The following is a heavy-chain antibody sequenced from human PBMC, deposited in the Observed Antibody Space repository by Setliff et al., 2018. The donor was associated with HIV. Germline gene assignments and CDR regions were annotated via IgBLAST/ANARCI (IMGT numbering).Heavy chain of an antibody. J-gene: IGHJ4*02. D-gene: IGHD6-19*01. V-gene: IGHV4-59*01. CDR3: ASMERGSGFSNRNYFDY. CDR2: IYYNGNT. CDR1: GASISSYY. Sequence: SETLSLTCNVSGASISSYYWSWIRQPPGKGLEWIGTIYYNGNTNYNPSLKSRVTISVDTSKNQFSLKLSSVTAADTAVYYCASMERGSGFSNRNYFDYWGQGTLVTVSS.